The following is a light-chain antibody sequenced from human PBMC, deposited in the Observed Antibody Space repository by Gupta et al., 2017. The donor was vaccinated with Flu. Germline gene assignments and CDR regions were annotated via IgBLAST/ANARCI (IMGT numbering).Light chain of an antibody. CDR1: AGGNKY. CDR3: KSEASSSLCVV. CDR2: NDN. V-gene: IGLV3-25*03. J-gene: IGLJ2*01. Sequence: GQTARITCSGEAGGNKYAYWYQQKPGKAPGVLIYNDNERPSGITERFSGSSSGNTTTLTISGVQAEDEADYYWKSEASSSLCVVFGGGTALTVL.